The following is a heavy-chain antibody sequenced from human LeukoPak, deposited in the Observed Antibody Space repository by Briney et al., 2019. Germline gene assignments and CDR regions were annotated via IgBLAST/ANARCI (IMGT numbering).Heavy chain of an antibody. D-gene: IGHD1-14*01. CDR2: ISSSGSTI. V-gene: IGHV3-48*03. Sequence: GVSLRLSCAATGFTFSSYEMNWVRQAPGKGLEWVSYISSSGSTIYYADSVKGRFTISRDNAKNSLYLQMNSLRAEDTAVYYCAIGTFISENIYWAQGTLVTVSS. CDR3: AIGTFISENIY. J-gene: IGHJ4*02. CDR1: GFTFSSYE.